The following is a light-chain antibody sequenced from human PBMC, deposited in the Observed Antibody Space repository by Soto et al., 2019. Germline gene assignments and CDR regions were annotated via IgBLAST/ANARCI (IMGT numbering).Light chain of an antibody. J-gene: IGKJ2*01. V-gene: IGKV3-20*01. CDR2: GAS. CDR1: QSVSSTY. Sequence: EIVLTQSPGTLSLSPGERATLSCRASQSVSSTYLAWYQQKPGQAPRLLIYGASSRATAIPDRFSGSGSGTDFTLTSSRLEPADSAVYYCQQYSSSPRTFGRGTKLEIK. CDR3: QQYSSSPRT.